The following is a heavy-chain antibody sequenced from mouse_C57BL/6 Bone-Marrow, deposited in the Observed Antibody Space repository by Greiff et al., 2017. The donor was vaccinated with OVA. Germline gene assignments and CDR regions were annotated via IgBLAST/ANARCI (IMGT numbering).Heavy chain of an antibody. CDR3: ARRRGTKGYDGKAMDY. CDR2: IDPHSGGT. CDR1: GYTFTSYW. Sequence: QVQLQQPGAELVKPGASVKLSCKASGYTFTSYWMHWVKQRPGRGLEWIGRIDPHSGGTKYNEKFKSKATLTVDKPSSTAYMQLSSLTSEDSAVYYCARRRGTKGYDGKAMDYWGQGTSVTVSS. D-gene: IGHD2-2*01. J-gene: IGHJ4*01. V-gene: IGHV1-72*01.